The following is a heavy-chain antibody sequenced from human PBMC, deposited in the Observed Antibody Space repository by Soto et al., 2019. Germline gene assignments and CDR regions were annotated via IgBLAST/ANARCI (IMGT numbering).Heavy chain of an antibody. V-gene: IGHV4-34*01. CDR2: INHSGST. J-gene: IGHJ6*03. CDR3: ARLAAGTFTYYYYYMDV. D-gene: IGHD6-13*01. CDR1: GGSFSGYY. Sequence: SETLSLTCAVYGGSFSGYYWSWIRQPPGKGLEWSGEINHSGSTNYNPSLKSRVTISVDTSKNQFSLKLSSVTAADTAVYYCARLAAGTFTYYYYYMDVWGKGTTVTVSS.